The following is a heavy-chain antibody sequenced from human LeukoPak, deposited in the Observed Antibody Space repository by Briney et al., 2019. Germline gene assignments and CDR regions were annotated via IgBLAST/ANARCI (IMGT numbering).Heavy chain of an antibody. V-gene: IGHV3-53*01. Sequence: GGSLRLSCAASGFTVSSNCMSWVRQAPGKGLEWVSLICSGGNTYYADSVKGRFTISRDDSKNTLYLQMNSLRAEDTAVYYCARRYCSGGTCYFFDYWGQGTLITVSS. CDR1: GFTVSSNC. CDR3: ARRYCSGGTCYFFDY. D-gene: IGHD2-15*01. CDR2: ICSGGNT. J-gene: IGHJ4*02.